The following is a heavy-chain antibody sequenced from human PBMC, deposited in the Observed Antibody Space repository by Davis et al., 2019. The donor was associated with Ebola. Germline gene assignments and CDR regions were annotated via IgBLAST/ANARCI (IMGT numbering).Heavy chain of an antibody. D-gene: IGHD5-18*01. J-gene: IGHJ4*02. CDR3: AACGYSYGRGFDY. V-gene: IGHV4-34*01. CDR2: INHSGST. CDR1: GGSFSGYY. Sequence: PSETLSLTCAVYGGSFSGYYWSWIRQPPGKGLEWIGEINHSGSTNYNPSLKSRVTTSVDTSKNQFSLKLSSVTAADTAVYYCAACGYSYGRGFDYWGQGTLVTVSS.